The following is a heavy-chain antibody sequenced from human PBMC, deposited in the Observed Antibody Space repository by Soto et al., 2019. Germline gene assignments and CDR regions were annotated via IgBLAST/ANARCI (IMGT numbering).Heavy chain of an antibody. V-gene: IGHV3-33*01. J-gene: IGHJ6*02. Sequence: HPGWSLRLSCAASVFTFSSYGMHWVRQAPGKGLEWVAVIWYDGSNKYYADSVKGRFTISRDNSKNTLYLQMNSLRAEDTAVYYCARDQHFDYYGSGAPRDYGMDVWGQGTTVTVSS. CDR3: ARDQHFDYYGSGAPRDYGMDV. CDR2: IWYDGSNK. D-gene: IGHD3-10*01. CDR1: VFTFSSYG.